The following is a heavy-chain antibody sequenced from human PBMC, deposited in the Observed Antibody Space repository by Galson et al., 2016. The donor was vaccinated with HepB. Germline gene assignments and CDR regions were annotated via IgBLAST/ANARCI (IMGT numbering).Heavy chain of an antibody. D-gene: IGHD1-20*01. CDR2: IYYSGST. J-gene: IGHJ3*02. Sequence: SETLSLTCTVSGGSISSGTYYWGWIRQPPGKGLEWIGTIYYSGSTYYKSSLKSRVTISVDASKNQFSLKLSSVTAADTAVYYCARHWINFNDASDIWGQGTMVTVSS. CDR1: GGSISSGTYY. V-gene: IGHV4-39*01. CDR3: ARHWINFNDASDI.